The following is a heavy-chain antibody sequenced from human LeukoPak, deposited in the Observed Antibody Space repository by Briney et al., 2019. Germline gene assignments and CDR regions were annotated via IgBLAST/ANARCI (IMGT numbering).Heavy chain of an antibody. CDR3: ARAFKPFPPFDY. J-gene: IGHJ4*02. V-gene: IGHV4-59*01. CDR1: GGSISSYY. Sequence: SETLSLTCTVSGGSISSYYWSWIRQPPGKGLEWVGYIYYSGSTNYNPSLKSRVTISVDTSKNQFSLKLSSVTAADTAVYYCARAFKPFPPFDYWGQGTLVTVSS. CDR2: IYYSGST.